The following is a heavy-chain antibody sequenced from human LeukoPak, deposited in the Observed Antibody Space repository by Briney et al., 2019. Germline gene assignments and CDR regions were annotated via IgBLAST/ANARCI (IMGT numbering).Heavy chain of an antibody. CDR2: IKRDGSEK. Sequence: GGSLRLSCAASGFTFSSYWMSWVRQAPGKGLEWLANIKRDGSEKYYVDSVKGRFTISRDNAKNSLYLQMNSLRAEEAAVYYCARGYGDSIHFDYWGQGTLVTVS. J-gene: IGHJ4*02. D-gene: IGHD4-17*01. CDR1: GFTFSSYW. CDR3: ARGYGDSIHFDY. V-gene: IGHV3-7*04.